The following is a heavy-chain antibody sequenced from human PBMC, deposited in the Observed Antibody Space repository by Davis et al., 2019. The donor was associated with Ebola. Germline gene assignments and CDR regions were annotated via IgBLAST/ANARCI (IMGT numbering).Heavy chain of an antibody. CDR1: TVSFSVYY. CDR2: INHSGST. V-gene: IGHV4-34*01. CDR3: ARNRIAGSSSFYYYYGMDV. D-gene: IGHD6-6*01. Sequence: SDTLSLTFAVYTVSFSVYYWSWIRQPPGKGLQWIGEINHSGSTNYNPSLKSRVTISVDTSKNQFSLKLSSVTAADTAVYYCARNRIAGSSSFYYYYGMDVWGQGTTVTVSS. J-gene: IGHJ6*02.